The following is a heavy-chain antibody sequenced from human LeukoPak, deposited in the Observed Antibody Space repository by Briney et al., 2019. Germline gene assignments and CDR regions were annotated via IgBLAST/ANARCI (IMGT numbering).Heavy chain of an antibody. CDR2: IIPIFGTT. Sequence: GSSVKVSCKASGGTFSNYGISWVRQAPGQGLEWMGVIIPIFGTTNYAQKFQGRVTITADGSTSTAYMQLSSLRSEDTAVYYCARDLVWGISAAAYFDYRGQGTLVTVSS. CDR3: ARDLVWGISAAAYFDY. CDR1: GGTFSNYG. J-gene: IGHJ4*02. D-gene: IGHD6-13*01. V-gene: IGHV1-69*01.